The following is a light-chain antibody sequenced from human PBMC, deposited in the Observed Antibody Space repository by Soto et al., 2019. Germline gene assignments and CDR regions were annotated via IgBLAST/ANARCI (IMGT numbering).Light chain of an antibody. CDR3: TSYTSISLYV. CDR1: SSDVGFYNY. Sequence: QSVLTKPASVFGSPGQSITISCTGTSSDVGFYNYVSWYQQHPGKAPKLMIYELSNRPSGVSNRFSGSKSGNTASLTIAGLQAVDEADYYCTSYTSISLYVFGTGTKVTVL. J-gene: IGLJ1*01. V-gene: IGLV2-14*01. CDR2: ELS.